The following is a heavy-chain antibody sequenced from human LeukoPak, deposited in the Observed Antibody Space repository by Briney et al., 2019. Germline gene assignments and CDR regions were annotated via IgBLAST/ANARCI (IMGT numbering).Heavy chain of an antibody. D-gene: IGHD3-3*01. CDR2: IYTSGST. Sequence: KPSETLSLTCTVSGGYISSYYWSWIRQPAGKGLEWIGRIYTSGSTNYNPSLKSRVTMSVDTSKNQFSLKLSSVTAADTAVYYCAREGTGDYDFWSGYSAFDIWGQGTMVTVSS. CDR1: GGYISSYY. V-gene: IGHV4-4*07. CDR3: AREGTGDYDFWSGYSAFDI. J-gene: IGHJ3*02.